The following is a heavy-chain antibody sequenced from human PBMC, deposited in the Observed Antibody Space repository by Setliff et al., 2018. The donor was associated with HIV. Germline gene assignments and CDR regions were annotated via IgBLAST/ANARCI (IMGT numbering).Heavy chain of an antibody. J-gene: IGHJ4*02. CDR1: GGSIGVDC. CDR2: IYSNGIT. D-gene: IGHD1-7*01. V-gene: IGHV4-59*08. CDR3: ARHGTWNSQRFHFDY. Sequence: SETLSLTCTVSGGSIGVDCRSWIRQPPGKGLEWIGYIYSNGITRYNPSLKSRVTISLDTSKIEFSLTLKSVTAADTAIYYCARHGTWNSQRFHFDYWGQGTPVTVS.